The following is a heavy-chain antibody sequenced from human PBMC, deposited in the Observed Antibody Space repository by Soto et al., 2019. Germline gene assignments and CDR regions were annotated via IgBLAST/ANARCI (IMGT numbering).Heavy chain of an antibody. CDR2: ISYSGTT. J-gene: IGHJ4*02. CDR3: TSDNDYNSFDF. CDR1: GDSMNNYY. D-gene: IGHD4-4*01. Sequence: QVQLQESGPGLVTPSETLSLTCTVSGDSMNNYYWTWVRQSPGKGLECIGHISYSGTTNYSPSLKTRVTISLDTSMSLFSLKLRSVTAADTAVYFCTSDNDYNSFDFWGQGALVTVSS. V-gene: IGHV4-59*01.